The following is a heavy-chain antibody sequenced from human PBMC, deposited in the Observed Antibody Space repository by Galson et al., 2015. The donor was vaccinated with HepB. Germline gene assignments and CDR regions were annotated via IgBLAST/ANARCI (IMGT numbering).Heavy chain of an antibody. CDR3: ARGGQWQEF. Sequence: ETLSLTCAVYGGPFSGFYYVWIRQSPEKGLEWIGEIHHSGRTNYNPSLRSRVTISIDTSVNQFFLQLTSVTAADTAMYYCARGGQWQEFWGQGTLVTVSS. CDR2: IHHSGRT. J-gene: IGHJ4*02. V-gene: IGHV4-34*01. CDR1: GGPFSGFY. D-gene: IGHD6-19*01.